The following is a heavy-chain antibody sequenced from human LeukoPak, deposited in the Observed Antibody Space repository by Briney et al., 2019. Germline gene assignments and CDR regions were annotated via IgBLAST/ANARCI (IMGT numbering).Heavy chain of an antibody. CDR2: FDPEDGET. CDR3: ATLRRGYSGYDPYYYMDV. J-gene: IGHJ6*03. V-gene: IGHV1-24*01. Sequence: ASVKVSCKASGGTFSSYAISWVRQAPGKGLEWMGGFDPEDGETIYAQKFQGRVTMTEDTSTDTAYMELSSLRSEDTAVYYCATLRRGYSGYDPYYYMDVWGKGTTVTISS. CDR1: GGTFSSYA. D-gene: IGHD5-12*01.